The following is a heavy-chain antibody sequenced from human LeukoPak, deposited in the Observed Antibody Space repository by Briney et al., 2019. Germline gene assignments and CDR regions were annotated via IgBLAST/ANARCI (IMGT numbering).Heavy chain of an antibody. V-gene: IGHV3-48*01. J-gene: IGHJ4*02. CDR1: GFTFSTYS. Sequence: GGSLRLSCVASGFTFSTYSMNWVRQAPGKGLEWVSYITSSSSAKYYADSVKGRFTISRDNAENSLYLQMNSLRAEDTAVYYCTRDQEGSDYWGQGTLVTVSS. CDR3: TRDQEGSDY. CDR2: ITSSSSAK.